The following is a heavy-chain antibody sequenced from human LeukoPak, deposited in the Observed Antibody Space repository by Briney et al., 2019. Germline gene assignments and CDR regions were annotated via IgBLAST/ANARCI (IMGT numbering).Heavy chain of an antibody. J-gene: IGHJ6*03. Sequence: SETLSLTCGVYDGSFSGYYWSWIRQPPGKGLEWIGHIYYSGSPVYNPSLRSRVTISVDTSNNQYSLKLTSVTAADTAMYYCARRTRDRSGYSGYYYYMDVWGKGTTVAISS. CDR3: ARRTRDRSGYSGYYYYMDV. D-gene: IGHD3-22*01. CDR1: DGSFSGYY. V-gene: IGHV4-59*01. CDR2: IYYSGSP.